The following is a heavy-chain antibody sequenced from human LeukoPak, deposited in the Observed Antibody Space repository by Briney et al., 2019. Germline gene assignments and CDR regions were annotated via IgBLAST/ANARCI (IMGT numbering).Heavy chain of an antibody. CDR1: GFTFSSYS. Sequence: GGSLRLSCAASGFTFSSYSMNWVRQAPGKGLEWVSSISSSSRYIYYADSVKGRFTISRDNAKNSLYLQMNSLRAEDTAVYYCARDRVGYSSSNDAFDIWGQGTMVTVSS. J-gene: IGHJ3*02. CDR2: ISSSSRYI. CDR3: ARDRVGYSSSNDAFDI. D-gene: IGHD6-13*01. V-gene: IGHV3-21*01.